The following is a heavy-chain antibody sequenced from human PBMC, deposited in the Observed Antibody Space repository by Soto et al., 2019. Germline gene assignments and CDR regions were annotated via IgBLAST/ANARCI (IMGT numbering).Heavy chain of an antibody. Sequence: PGGSLRLSCAASGFTFSDYYMSWIRQAPRKGLEWVSYSSTSGSTVYYADSVKGRFTISRDNANNSLYLQMISLRAEDTAVYYCAREPKDGYNLMGRRFDYWGQGTLVTVSS. CDR3: AREPKDGYNLMGRRFDY. V-gene: IGHV3-11*01. D-gene: IGHD5-12*01. CDR1: GFTFSDYY. CDR2: SSTSGSTV. J-gene: IGHJ4*02.